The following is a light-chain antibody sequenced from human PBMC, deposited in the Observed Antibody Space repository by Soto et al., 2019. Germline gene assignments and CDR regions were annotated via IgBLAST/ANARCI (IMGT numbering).Light chain of an antibody. CDR1: QSVSSSY. CDR2: DTS. J-gene: IGKJ1*01. V-gene: IGKV3-20*01. CDR3: QQCGSSPS. Sequence: EIVLTQSPGTLSLSPGERATLSCRASQSVSSSYLAWYQQKPGHAHRLLLYDTSRRATGIPDRFSGSGSGTDFTLAISRLEPEDFAVYYCQQCGSSPSFGQGTKVELK.